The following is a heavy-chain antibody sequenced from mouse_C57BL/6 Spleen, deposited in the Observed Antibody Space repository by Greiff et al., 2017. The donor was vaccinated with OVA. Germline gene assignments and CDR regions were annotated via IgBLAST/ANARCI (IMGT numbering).Heavy chain of an antibody. CDR2: IWSGGST. J-gene: IGHJ3*01. V-gene: IGHV2-2*01. CDR3: ARKEFAY. Sequence: VQRVESGPGLVQPSQSLSITCTASGFSFTSYGVHWVRQSPGKGLEWLGVIWSGGSTDYNAAFISRLSISKDNSKSQVVFKMNSLQADDTAIYYCARKEFAYWGQGTLVTVSA. CDR1: GFSFTSYG.